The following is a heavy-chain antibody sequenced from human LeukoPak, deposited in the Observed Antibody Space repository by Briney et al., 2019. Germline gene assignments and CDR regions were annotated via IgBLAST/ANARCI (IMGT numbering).Heavy chain of an antibody. CDR2: INTNTGNP. J-gene: IGHJ6*02. D-gene: IGHD3-3*01. Sequence: ASVKVSCKASGYTFTSYAMNWVRQAPRQGLEWMGWINTNTGNPTYAQGFTGRFVFSLDTSVSTAYLQISSLKAEDTAVYYCARPFLAPADYYYYGMDVWGQGTTVTVSS. CDR1: GYTFTSYA. CDR3: ARPFLAPADYYYYGMDV. V-gene: IGHV7-4-1*02.